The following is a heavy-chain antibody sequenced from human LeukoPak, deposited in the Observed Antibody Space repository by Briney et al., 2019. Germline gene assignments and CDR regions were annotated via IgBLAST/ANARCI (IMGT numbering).Heavy chain of an antibody. D-gene: IGHD6-19*01. V-gene: IGHV1-2*02. Sequence: GASVKVSCKASGYTFTGYYMHWVRQAPGQGLEWMGWINPNSGGTNYAQKFQGRVTMTRDTSISTAYMELNGLESDDTATYYCARFLGYTSGLDHWGQGTLVTVSS. CDR2: INPNSGGT. CDR3: ARFLGYTSGLDH. CDR1: GYTFTGYY. J-gene: IGHJ5*02.